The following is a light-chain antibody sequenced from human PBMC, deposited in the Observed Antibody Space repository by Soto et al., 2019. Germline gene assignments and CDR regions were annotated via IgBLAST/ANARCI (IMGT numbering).Light chain of an antibody. CDR2: GAS. Sequence: EIVMTQSPDTLSVSPGQSAALSCWASECINSNLAWYQQKPGQSPRLLIYGASTRATGVPARFSGSGSGTEFSLTISSLQSEDFAVYYCQQYHNWPPWTFGQGTKVEI. J-gene: IGKJ1*01. CDR1: ECINSN. V-gene: IGKV3-15*01. CDR3: QQYHNWPPWT.